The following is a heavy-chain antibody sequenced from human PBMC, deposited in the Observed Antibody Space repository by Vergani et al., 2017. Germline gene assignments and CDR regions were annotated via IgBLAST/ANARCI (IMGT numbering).Heavy chain of an antibody. CDR1: GYTFTSYD. D-gene: IGHD3-3*01. Sequence: QVQLVQSGAEVKKPGASVKVSCKASGYTFTSYDINWVRQATGQGLEWMGWMNPNSGNTGYAQKFQGRVTMTRNTSISTDYMELSSLRSEDTAVYYCARRGYYDFWSGSDAFDIWGQGTMVTVSS. J-gene: IGHJ3*02. CDR3: ARRGYYDFWSGSDAFDI. V-gene: IGHV1-8*01. CDR2: MNPNSGNT.